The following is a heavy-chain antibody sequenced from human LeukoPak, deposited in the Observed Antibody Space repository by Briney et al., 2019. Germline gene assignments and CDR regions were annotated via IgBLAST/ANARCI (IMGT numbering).Heavy chain of an antibody. V-gene: IGHV1-18*01. J-gene: IGHJ4*02. D-gene: IGHD3-10*01. Sequence: ASVKVSCKASGYTFTSYGISWVRQSPGQGLEWMGWISAXXXXXNYAQKLQGRVTMTTDTSTSTAYMELRSLRSDDTAVYYCARELRITMVRGVIIKGRSFDYWGQGTLVTVSS. CDR1: GYTFTSYG. CDR2: ISAXXXXX. CDR3: ARELRITMVRGVIIKGRSFDY.